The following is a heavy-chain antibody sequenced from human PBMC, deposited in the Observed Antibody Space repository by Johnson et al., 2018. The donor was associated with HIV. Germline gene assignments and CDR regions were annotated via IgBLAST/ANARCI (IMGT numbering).Heavy chain of an antibody. D-gene: IGHD6-13*01. Sequence: QVQLVESGGGVARPGGSLRLSCEASGFTFSNYDIHWVRQPPGKGLEWVAVISSDGSNKYYADSAKGRFTISRDNSKNTLYLQMNSLRAEDTAVYYCAREPSIAAAGGDGAFDIWGRGTMLTVSS. J-gene: IGHJ3*02. CDR2: ISSDGSNK. V-gene: IGHV3-30*03. CDR3: AREPSIAAAGGDGAFDI. CDR1: GFTFSNYD.